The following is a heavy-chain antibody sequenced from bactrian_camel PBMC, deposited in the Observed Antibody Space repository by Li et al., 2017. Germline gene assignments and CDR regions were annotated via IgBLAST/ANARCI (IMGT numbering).Heavy chain of an antibody. Sequence: ESGGGLVQPGGSLRLSCAASGFTFRRYYWTWVRQAPGKGLEWVASISGGSNTLYTNSVKGRFTIARDNAKNTLYLQLNSLKTEDTAMYYCAKALSVLTVKTTGARGPRSPSP. CDR2: ISGGSNT. CDR3: AKALSVLTVKTT. J-gene: IGHJ4*01. V-gene: IGHV3-2*01. CDR1: GFTFRRYY. D-gene: IGHD6*01.